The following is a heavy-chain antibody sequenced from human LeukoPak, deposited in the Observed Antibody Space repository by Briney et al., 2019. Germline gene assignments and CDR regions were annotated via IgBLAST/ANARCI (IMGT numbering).Heavy chain of an antibody. CDR3: ARGAAAALGAFDV. D-gene: IGHD6-13*01. CDR1: GGSISSYY. J-gene: IGHJ3*01. V-gene: IGHV4-59*01. Sequence: SETLSLTCTVSGGSISSYYWRWIRQPPGKGLEWIGYIYYSGSTNYNPSLTSRVTISVDTSKNQFSLKLSSVTAADTAVYYCARGAAAALGAFDVWGQGTMVTVSS. CDR2: IYYSGST.